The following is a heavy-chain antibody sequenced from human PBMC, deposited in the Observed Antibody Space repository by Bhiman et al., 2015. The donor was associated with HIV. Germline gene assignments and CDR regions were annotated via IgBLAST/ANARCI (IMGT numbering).Heavy chain of an antibody. CDR1: GFTFSSYS. J-gene: IGHJ3*01. CDR2: ISSSGTYI. V-gene: IGHV3-21*01. Sequence: EVQLVESGGGLVKPGGSLRLSCAASGFTFSSYSMNWVRQAPGKGLQWVSSISSSGTYIYYGDSMKGRFTISRDNAKNSLYLQMNSLRAEDTAVYYCARPGIVVLPAGAFDVWGQGTMVTVSS. D-gene: IGHD2-2*01. CDR3: ARPGIVVLPAGAFDV.